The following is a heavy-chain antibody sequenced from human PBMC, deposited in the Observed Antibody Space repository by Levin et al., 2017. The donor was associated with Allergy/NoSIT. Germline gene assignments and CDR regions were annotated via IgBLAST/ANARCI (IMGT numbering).Heavy chain of an antibody. J-gene: IGHJ4*02. V-gene: IGHV3-49*03. Sequence: SCTASGFTFGDYAMSWFRQAPGKGLEWVGFIRSKAYGGTTEYAASVKGRFTISRDDSKSIAYLQMNSLKTEDTAVYYCTRSNYYGSGSPYRFDYWGQGTLVTVSS. CDR2: IRSKAYGGTT. CDR1: GFTFGDYA. D-gene: IGHD3-10*01. CDR3: TRSNYYGSGSPYRFDY.